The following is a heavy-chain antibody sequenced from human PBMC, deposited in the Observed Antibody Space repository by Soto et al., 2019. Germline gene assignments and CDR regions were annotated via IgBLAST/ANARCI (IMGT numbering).Heavy chain of an antibody. CDR1: GYTFTSYG. V-gene: IGHV1-18*01. J-gene: IGHJ6*02. CDR2: ISAYNGNT. CDR3: ASDAPIERYFDLLPHLPCDCYGMDV. Sequence: QVQLVQSGAEVKKPGASVKVSCKASGYTFTSYGISWVRQAPGQGLEWMGWISAYNGNTNYAQKLQGRVTMTTDTARKPPRRLTRPTTTPTSPAYMDLRSLRSDDPAVYSCASDAPIERYFDLLPHLPCDCYGMDVWGQGTTVTVSS. D-gene: IGHD3-9*01.